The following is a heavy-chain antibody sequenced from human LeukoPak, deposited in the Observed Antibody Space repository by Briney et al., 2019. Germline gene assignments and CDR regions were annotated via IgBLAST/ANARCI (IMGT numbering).Heavy chain of an antibody. CDR3: ARVVRYCSSTSCAIYYYGMDV. D-gene: IGHD2-2*01. V-gene: IGHV1-18*01. J-gene: IGHJ6*02. CDR2: ISAYNGNT. CDR1: GYTFTSYG. Sequence: APVKDSCKASGYTFTSYGISWVRQAPGQGLEWMGWISAYNGNTNYAQKLQGRVTMTTDTSTSTAYMELRSLRSDDTAVYYCARVVRYCSSTSCAIYYYGMDVWGQGTTVTVSS.